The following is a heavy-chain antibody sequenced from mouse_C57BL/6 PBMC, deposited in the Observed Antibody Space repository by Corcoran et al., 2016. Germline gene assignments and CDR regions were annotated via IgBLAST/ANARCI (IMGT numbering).Heavy chain of an antibody. Sequence: DVQLQESGPGLVKPSQTLSLTCSVTGYSITSGYYWNGIRQFPGNKREWMGYINYDGSNNYNPSLKNRISITRDTSKNQFFMKLNSVTTEDTATYYCARERGYDYLYAYWGQGTLVTVSA. J-gene: IGHJ3*01. D-gene: IGHD2-4*01. CDR1: GYSITSGYY. CDR2: INYDGSN. V-gene: IGHV3-6*01. CDR3: ARERGYDYLYAY.